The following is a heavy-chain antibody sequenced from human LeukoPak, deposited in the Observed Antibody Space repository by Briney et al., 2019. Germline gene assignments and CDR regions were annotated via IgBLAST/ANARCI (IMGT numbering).Heavy chain of an antibody. Sequence: GGSLRLSCAASGFTFSSYAMHWVRQAPGKGLEWVAVISYDGSNKYYADSVKGRFTISRDNSKNTLYLQMNSLRAEDTAVYYCEAYDFWSGETYYYYYYGMDVWGQGTTVTVSS. D-gene: IGHD3-3*01. CDR3: EAYDFWSGETYYYYYYGMDV. V-gene: IGHV3-30-3*01. CDR2: ISYDGSNK. CDR1: GFTFSSYA. J-gene: IGHJ6*02.